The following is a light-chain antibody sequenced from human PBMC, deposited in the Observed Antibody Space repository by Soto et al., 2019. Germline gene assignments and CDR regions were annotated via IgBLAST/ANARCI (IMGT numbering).Light chain of an antibody. CDR3: QQYNSWPT. V-gene: IGKV3-15*01. CDR1: HSISTN. J-gene: IGKJ4*01. Sequence: EIIMTQSPATLSESPGEGATLSCRTSHSISTNLAWYQHKRGQSPRLLVYGASTRATGVPARFSGSGSGAEFTLSISSLQSEDFAVYYCQQYNSWPTFGGGTKVEIK. CDR2: GAS.